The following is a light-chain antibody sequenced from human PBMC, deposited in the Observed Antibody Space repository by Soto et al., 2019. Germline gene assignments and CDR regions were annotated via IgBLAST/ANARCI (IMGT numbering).Light chain of an antibody. J-gene: IGKJ4*01. Sequence: EIVLTQSPATLSLSPGERATLSCRASQSVSSYLAWYQQKPGQAPRLLIYHASNRATGIPARFSGSGSGTDFTLIISSLEPEDFAVYYCQQSSNWPLTFGGGTKVEIK. V-gene: IGKV3-11*01. CDR3: QQSSNWPLT. CDR2: HAS. CDR1: QSVSSY.